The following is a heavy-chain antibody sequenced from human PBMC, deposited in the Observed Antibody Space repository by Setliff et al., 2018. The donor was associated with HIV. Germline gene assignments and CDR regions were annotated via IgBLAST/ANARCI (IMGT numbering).Heavy chain of an antibody. Sequence: PPLVNPTQTLTLTCTFSGFSLSTSGVGVGWIRQPPGKALEWLALIYWDDDKRYSPSLESRLTITKDTSKNQVVLTMTNMDPVDTATYYCAHSYCSSTSCYPHYYYYMDVWGKGTTVTVSS. V-gene: IGHV2-5*02. CDR2: IYWDDDK. CDR1: GFSLSTSGVG. J-gene: IGHJ6*03. CDR3: AHSYCSSTSCYPHYYYYMDV. D-gene: IGHD2-2*01.